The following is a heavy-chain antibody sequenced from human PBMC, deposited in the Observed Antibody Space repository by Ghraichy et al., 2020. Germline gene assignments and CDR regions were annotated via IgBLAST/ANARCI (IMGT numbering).Heavy chain of an antibody. J-gene: IGHJ4*02. Sequence: GGSLRLSCAASGFTFSSYWMSWVRQAPGKGLEWVANIKQDGSEKYYVDSVKGRFTISRDNAKNSLYLQMNSLRAEDTAVYYCASGYSYGHIDYWGQGTLVTVSS. CDR3: ASGYSYGHIDY. CDR1: GFTFSSYW. CDR2: IKQDGSEK. V-gene: IGHV3-7*01. D-gene: IGHD5-18*01.